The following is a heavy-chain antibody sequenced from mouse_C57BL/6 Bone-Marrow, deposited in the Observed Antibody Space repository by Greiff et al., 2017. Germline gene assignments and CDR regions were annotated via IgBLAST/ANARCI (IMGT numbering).Heavy chain of an antibody. Sequence: EVHLVESGGGLVQPGESLKLSCESNEYEFPSHDMSWVRQTPEKRLELVAAINSDGGSTYYPDTMERRFIISRDNTKKTLYLQMSSLRSEDTALYYCASNYSNYDFDYWGQGTTLTVSS. J-gene: IGHJ2*01. D-gene: IGHD2-5*01. CDR2: INSDGGST. CDR1: EYEFPSHD. V-gene: IGHV5-2*01. CDR3: ASNYSNYDFDY.